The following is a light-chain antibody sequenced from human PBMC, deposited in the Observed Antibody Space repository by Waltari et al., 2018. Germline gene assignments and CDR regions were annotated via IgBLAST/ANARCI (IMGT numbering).Light chain of an antibody. J-gene: IGKJ5*01. CDR3: QQYNNWLIT. Sequence: EIVMTQSPATLSVSPGERATLSCRASQSVSSNLAWYQQKPGQAPRLLISGASSRATGIPGRFSGSGSGTEFTLTISSLQSEDFAVYYCQQYNNWLITFGQGTRLEIK. V-gene: IGKV3-15*01. CDR1: QSVSSN. CDR2: GAS.